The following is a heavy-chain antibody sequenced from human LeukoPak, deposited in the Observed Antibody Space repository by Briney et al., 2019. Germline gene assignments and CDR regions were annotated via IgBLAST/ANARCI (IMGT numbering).Heavy chain of an antibody. CDR1: GFSFSDYS. CDR3: ARASGNGTFQGWDY. V-gene: IGHV3-21*04. J-gene: IGHJ4*02. D-gene: IGHD2/OR15-2a*01. Sequence: GGSLRLSCVASGFSFSDYSMNWVRQAPGKGLEWVSSINSRSNDIYYADSVKGRFTISRDNAKNSLYLQMNSLRAEDTALYYCARASGNGTFQGWDYWGQGTLVTVSS. CDR2: INSRSNDI.